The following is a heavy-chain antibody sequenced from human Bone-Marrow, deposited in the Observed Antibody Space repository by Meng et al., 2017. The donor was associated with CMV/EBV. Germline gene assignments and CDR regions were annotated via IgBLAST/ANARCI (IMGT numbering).Heavy chain of an antibody. CDR1: GYSFTSYW. J-gene: IGHJ6*02. Sequence: KVSGKGSGYSFTSYWIGWVRQMPGKGLEWMGIIYPGDSDTRYSPSFQGQVTIPADKSISTAYLQWSSLKASDTAMYYCARRNPFLSYGMDVWHQGTTDTVPS. D-gene: IGHD2/OR15-2a*01. CDR3: ARRNPFLSYGMDV. V-gene: IGHV5-51*01. CDR2: IYPGDSDT.